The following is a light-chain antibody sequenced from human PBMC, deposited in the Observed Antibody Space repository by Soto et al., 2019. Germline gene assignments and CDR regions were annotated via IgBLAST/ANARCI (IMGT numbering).Light chain of an antibody. J-gene: IGLJ2*01. CDR2: EVS. CDR3: QSYDSSLSGVV. Sequence: QSALTQPASVSGSPGQSITMSCTGSRSDVGGYNLVSWYQQHPGKAPKLMIYEVSKRPSGVSNRFSGSKSGTSASLAITGLQADDEADYYCQSYDSSLSGVVFGGGTKLTVL. CDR1: RSDVGGYNL. V-gene: IGLV2-14*02.